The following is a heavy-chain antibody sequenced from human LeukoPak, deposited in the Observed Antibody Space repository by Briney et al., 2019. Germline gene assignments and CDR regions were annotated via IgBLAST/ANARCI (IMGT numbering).Heavy chain of an antibody. CDR1: GFTFNTYG. J-gene: IGHJ4*02. V-gene: IGHV3-33*01. CDR2: IWYDASNR. Sequence: PGESLRLSCTASGFTFNTYGMHWVRQAPGKGLEWVAAIWYDASNRYYVDSVKGRFTVSRDNLKNTVELQMNSLRADDTAMYYCVRDRRTGSYYQFDHWGQGSLVTVSS. D-gene: IGHD1-26*01. CDR3: VRDRRTGSYYQFDH.